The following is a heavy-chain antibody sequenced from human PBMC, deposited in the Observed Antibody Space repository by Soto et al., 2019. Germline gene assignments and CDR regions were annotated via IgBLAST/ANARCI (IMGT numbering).Heavy chain of an antibody. V-gene: IGHV3-53*01. Sequence: PGGSLRLSCAAPGFTVSKNYMRWVRQAPGKGLEWVSLIYSGGNTHYADSVKRRFTISRDNSKNTLFLQMNSLRVEDTAVYYCARDPPGIAASGAGGWGQGTLVTVSS. CDR1: GFTVSKNY. J-gene: IGHJ4*02. CDR3: ARDPPGIAASGAGG. CDR2: IYSGGNT. D-gene: IGHD6-13*01.